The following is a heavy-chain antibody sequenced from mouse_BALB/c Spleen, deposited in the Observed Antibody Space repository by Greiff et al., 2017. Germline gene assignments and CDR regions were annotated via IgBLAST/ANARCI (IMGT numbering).Heavy chain of an antibody. D-gene: IGHD1-1*02. V-gene: IGHV6-6*02. CDR1: GFTFSSYW. CDR2: IRLKSDNYAT. Sequence: EVKLMESGGGLVQPGGSMKLSCVASGFTFSSYWMSWVRQSPEKGLEWVAEIRLKSDNYATHYAESVKGKFTISRDDSKSRLYLQMNSLRAEDTGIYYCTIYGPAWFAYWGQGTLVTVSA. J-gene: IGHJ3*01. CDR3: TIYGPAWFAY.